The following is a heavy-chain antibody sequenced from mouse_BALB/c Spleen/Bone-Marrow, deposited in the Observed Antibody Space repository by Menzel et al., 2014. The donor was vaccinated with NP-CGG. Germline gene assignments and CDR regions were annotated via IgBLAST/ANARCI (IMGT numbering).Heavy chain of an antibody. Sequence: QVHLQQPAAELARPGASVKLSCKASGYIFTSYTIQWIKQRPGQGLEWIGYINPSIGYTEYNQKFKDKTTLTADTSSSTTYMQLSSLTSEDSAVYYCAREGTYYAYLDYWGQGTTLTGSS. CDR1: GYIFTSYT. CDR2: INPSIGYT. V-gene: IGHV1-4*02. J-gene: IGHJ2*01. D-gene: IGHD1-1*01. CDR3: AREGTYYAYLDY.